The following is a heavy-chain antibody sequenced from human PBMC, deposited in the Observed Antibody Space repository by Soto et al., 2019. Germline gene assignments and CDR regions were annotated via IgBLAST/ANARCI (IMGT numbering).Heavy chain of an antibody. CDR3: ARDRYYYDSSGYIFDY. D-gene: IGHD3-22*01. J-gene: IGHJ4*02. V-gene: IGHV3-11*05. CDR1: GFTFSDYY. Sequence: PGGSLRLSCAASGFTFSDYYMSWIRQAPGKGLEWVSYISSSSSYTNYADSVKGRFTISRDNAKNSLYLQMNSLRAEDTAVYYCARDRYYYDSSGYIFDYWGQGTLVTVSS. CDR2: ISSSSSYT.